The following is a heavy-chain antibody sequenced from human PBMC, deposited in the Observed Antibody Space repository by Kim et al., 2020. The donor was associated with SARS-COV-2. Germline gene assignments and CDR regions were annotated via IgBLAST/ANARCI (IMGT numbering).Heavy chain of an antibody. J-gene: IGHJ4*02. V-gene: IGHV1-2*02. Sequence: AQKFQGRVTMTRDTSISTAYMELSRLRSDDTAVYYCARDSAGWELRLFDYWGQGILVTVSS. D-gene: IGHD1-26*01. CDR3: ARDSAGWELRLFDY.